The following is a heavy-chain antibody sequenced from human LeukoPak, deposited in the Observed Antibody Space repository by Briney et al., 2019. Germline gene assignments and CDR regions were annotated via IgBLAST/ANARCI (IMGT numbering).Heavy chain of an antibody. J-gene: IGHJ4*02. CDR1: GYTFTGYY. D-gene: IGHD2/OR15-2a*01. CDR2: INPNSGGT. CDR3: ARARSGDYLPFDY. V-gene: IGHV1-2*02. Sequence: GASVEVSCKASGYTFTGYYMHWVRQAPGQGLEWMGWINPNSGGTNYAQKFQGRVTMTRDTSISTAYMELSRLRSDDTAVYYCARARSGDYLPFDYWGQGTLVTVSS.